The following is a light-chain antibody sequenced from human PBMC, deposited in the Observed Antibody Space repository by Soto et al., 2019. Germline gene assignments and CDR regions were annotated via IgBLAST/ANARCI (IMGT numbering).Light chain of an antibody. J-gene: IGLJ3*02. CDR3: SSYTXXXTLGV. CDR1: SSDVGGYNY. Sequence: QSALTQPASVSGSPGQSITISCTGTSSDVGGYNYVSWYQQHPGKAPKLMIYEVSNRPSGVSNRFSGSKSGNTASLTISGLQAEDEADYYCSSYTXXXTLGVFGGGTKLTVX. V-gene: IGLV2-14*01. CDR2: EVS.